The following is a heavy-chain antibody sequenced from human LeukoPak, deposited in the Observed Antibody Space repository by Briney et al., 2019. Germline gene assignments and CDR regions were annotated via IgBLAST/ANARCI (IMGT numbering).Heavy chain of an antibody. V-gene: IGHV3-21*06. CDR3: ARDKGVAIRAYDI. Sequence: PGGCLRLSCVASGFTFSTYNMNWVRQAPGKGLEWVSFIDASGKYIQYADSMKGRFTISRDNAQNSLFLQLNSLRVEDTAVYYCARDKGVAIRAYDIWGQGTRVPVPS. J-gene: IGHJ3*02. CDR2: IDASGKYI. CDR1: GFTFSTYN. D-gene: IGHD3-22*01.